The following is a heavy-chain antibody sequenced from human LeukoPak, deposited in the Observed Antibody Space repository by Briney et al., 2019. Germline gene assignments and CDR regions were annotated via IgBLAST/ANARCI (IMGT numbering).Heavy chain of an antibody. J-gene: IGHJ4*02. D-gene: IGHD4-17*01. CDR3: ASARIYGDLDY. CDR1: GYTFTSYG. V-gene: IGHV1-18*01. CDR2: ISAYNGNT. Sequence: ASVKVSCKTPGYTFTSYGINWVRQAPGQGLEWMGWISAYNGNTNYAQKLQGRVTMTTDTSTSTAYMELRSLRSDDTAVYYCASARIYGDLDYWGQGTLVTVSS.